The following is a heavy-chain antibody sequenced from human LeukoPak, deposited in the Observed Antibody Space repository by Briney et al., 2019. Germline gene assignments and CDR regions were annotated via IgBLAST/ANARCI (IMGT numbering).Heavy chain of an antibody. CDR1: GYTFTGYY. Sequence: ASVKVSCKASGYTFTGYYMHWVRQAPGQGLEWMGWINPNSGGTNYAQKLQGRVTMTTDTSTSTAYMELRSLRSDDTAVYYCARAPRLLWFGELPPNFDYWGQGTLVTVSS. J-gene: IGHJ4*02. D-gene: IGHD3-10*01. CDR3: ARAPRLLWFGELPPNFDY. CDR2: INPNSGGT. V-gene: IGHV1-2*02.